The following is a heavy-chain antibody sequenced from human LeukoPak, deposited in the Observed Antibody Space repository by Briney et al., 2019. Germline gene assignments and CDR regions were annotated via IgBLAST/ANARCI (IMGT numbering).Heavy chain of an antibody. D-gene: IGHD3-22*01. Sequence: SETLSLTCTVSGGSISSYYWSWIRQPPGKGLEWIGYIYYSGSTNYNPSLKSRVTISVDTSKNQFSLKLSSVTAADTAVYYCARGSDYYYDSSGLDYWGQGTLVTVSS. CDR1: GGSISSYY. CDR3: ARGSDYYYDSSGLDY. CDR2: IYYSGST. J-gene: IGHJ4*02. V-gene: IGHV4-59*08.